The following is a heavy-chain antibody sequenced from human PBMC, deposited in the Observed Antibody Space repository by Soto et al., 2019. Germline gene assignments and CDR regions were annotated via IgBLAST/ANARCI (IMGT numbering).Heavy chain of an antibody. D-gene: IGHD6-19*01. V-gene: IGHV5-51*01. CDR2: INPGDSDT. J-gene: IGHJ3*02. CDR1: GYRFTNYW. Sequence: GESLKISCTGSGYRFTNYWIGWVRQMPGKGLEWMGIINPGDSDTRYSPSFQGQVTISTDKSISTSYLQWSSLKASDTAMYYCARLADHQSSVFGIWGQGTMVTV. CDR3: ARLADHQSSVFGI.